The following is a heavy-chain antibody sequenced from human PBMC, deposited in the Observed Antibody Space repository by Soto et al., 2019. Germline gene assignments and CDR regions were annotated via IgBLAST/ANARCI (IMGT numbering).Heavy chain of an antibody. Sequence: PSETLSLTCAVYGGSFSGYYWTWIRQSPGKGLEWIGEIHHSGSTTYNPSLKSRVTISIDTSKNQFSLNLNSVTAADTAVYYCASYYYHSGGSHGHDPWGQGTLVTVSS. V-gene: IGHV4-34*01. J-gene: IGHJ5*02. CDR3: ASYYYHSGGSHGHDP. D-gene: IGHD3-22*01. CDR2: IHHSGST. CDR1: GGSFSGYY.